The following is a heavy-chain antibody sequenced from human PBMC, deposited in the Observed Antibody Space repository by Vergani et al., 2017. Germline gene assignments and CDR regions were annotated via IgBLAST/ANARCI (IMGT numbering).Heavy chain of an antibody. Sequence: QVQLQESGPGLVKPLQTLSLTCTVSGGSISSGSYYWSWIRQPAGKGLEWIGRISTSGSTNYNPSLKSRVTISVDTSKNQFSLKLSSVTAADTAVYYCGRGVVPAAIDYFDYWGQGTLVTVSS. J-gene: IGHJ4*02. CDR2: ISTSGST. CDR3: GRGVVPAAIDYFDY. D-gene: IGHD2-2*02. CDR1: GGSISSGSYY. V-gene: IGHV4-61*02.